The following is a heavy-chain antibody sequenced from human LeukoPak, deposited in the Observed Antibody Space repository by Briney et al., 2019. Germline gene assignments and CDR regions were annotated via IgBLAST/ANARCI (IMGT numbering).Heavy chain of an antibody. CDR2: INTDGSST. V-gene: IGHV3-74*01. J-gene: IGHJ4*02. D-gene: IGHD6-13*01. CDR3: ATYSRGIAARFDY. Sequence: GGSLRLSCAASGFTFSSYWMHWVRQAPGKGLVWVSRINTDGSSTSYADSVKGRFTISRDNAKNTLYLQMNSLRAEDTAVYYCATYSRGIAARFDYWGQGTLVTVSS. CDR1: GFTFSSYW.